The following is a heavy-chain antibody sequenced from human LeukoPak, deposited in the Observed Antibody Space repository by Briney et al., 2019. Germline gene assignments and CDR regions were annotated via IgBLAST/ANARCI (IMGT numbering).Heavy chain of an antibody. J-gene: IGHJ3*01. V-gene: IGHV3-7*02. CDR3: ATHLNWAFDF. CDR2: VKLDRTAE. D-gene: IGHD3/OR15-3a*01. Sequence: PGGSLRLSCVVSGVTFNYYWMTWVRQALGKGLEWVANVKLDRTAEHYLDSVRGRFTISRDNAKNSLFLHMNSLRPEDTAIYYCATHLNWAFDFWGQGTMVTVSS. CDR1: GVTFNYYW.